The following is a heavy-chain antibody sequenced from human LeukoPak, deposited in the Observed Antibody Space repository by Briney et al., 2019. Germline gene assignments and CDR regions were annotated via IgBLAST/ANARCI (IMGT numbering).Heavy chain of an antibody. V-gene: IGHV3-66*01. J-gene: IGHJ4*02. CDR1: GFTVSSSY. Sequence: PGGSLRLSCAASGFTVSSSYMSGLREAPGKGVEGVSIISSAGTTYYADSVKGRFTISRDNSKNTVYLQVNSLRDEDTAVYYCARDLEAANTYYLDYCGQGTMVTVSS. D-gene: IGHD6-13*01. CDR3: ARDLEAANTYYLDY. CDR2: ISSAGTT.